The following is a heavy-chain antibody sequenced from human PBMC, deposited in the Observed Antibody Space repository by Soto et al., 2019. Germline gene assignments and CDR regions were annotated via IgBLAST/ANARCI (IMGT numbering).Heavy chain of an antibody. CDR3: VRSRRIVPEGFDY. CDR2: IHYSGST. D-gene: IGHD1-26*01. Sequence: SEALSLPCTGSGGSLSADYWSWIRQPPGKGPEWIGYIHYSGSTRYNSSLKSRATISIDTTKNQFSLKLSPVTAADTAVYYCVRSRRIVPEGFDYWGPGTLVTVFS. J-gene: IGHJ4*02. V-gene: IGHV4-59*08. CDR1: GGSLSADY.